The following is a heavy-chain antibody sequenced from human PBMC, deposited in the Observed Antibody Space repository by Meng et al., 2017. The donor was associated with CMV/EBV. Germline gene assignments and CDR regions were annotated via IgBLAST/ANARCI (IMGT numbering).Heavy chain of an antibody. CDR3: ARDQGFDSYCSSTSCYPNWFDP. J-gene: IGHJ5*02. CDR2: IIPILGTA. Sequence: SVKVSCKASGGTFSSYAISWVRQAPGQGLEWMGGIIPILGTANYAQKFQGRVTITTDESTSTAYMELSSLRSEDTAVYYCARDQGFDSYCSSTSCYPNWFDPWGQGTLVTVSS. V-gene: IGHV1-69*05. D-gene: IGHD2-2*01. CDR1: GGTFSSYA.